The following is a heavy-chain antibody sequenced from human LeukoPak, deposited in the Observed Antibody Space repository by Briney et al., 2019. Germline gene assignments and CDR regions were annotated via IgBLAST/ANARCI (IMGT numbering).Heavy chain of an antibody. D-gene: IGHD4/OR15-4a*01. CDR1: GGSISSYY. CDR2: IYYSGST. J-gene: IGHJ5*02. V-gene: IGHV4-59*01. Sequence: SETLSLTCTVSGGSISSYYWSWIRQPPGKGLEWIGYIYYSGSTNYNPSLKSRITMSVDTSKNQFSLKLNSLTAADTAVYYCARGLRMDYGGGSDWFDPWGQGTLVTVSS. CDR3: ARGLRMDYGGGSDWFDP.